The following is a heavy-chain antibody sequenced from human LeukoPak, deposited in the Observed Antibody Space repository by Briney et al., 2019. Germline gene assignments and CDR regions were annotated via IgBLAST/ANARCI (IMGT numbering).Heavy chain of an antibody. CDR1: GFTLSNYA. J-gene: IGHJ4*02. D-gene: IGHD3-9*01. CDR3: AKVSSYDILTGYSPLIDY. V-gene: IGHV3-23*01. Sequence: GGSLRLSCAASGFTLSNYAMSWVRQAPGKGLEWVSAISGSGGSTYYADSVKGRFTISRDNSENTLYLQMNSLRAEDTAVYYCAKVSSYDILTGYSPLIDYWGQGSLVTVSS. CDR2: ISGSGGST.